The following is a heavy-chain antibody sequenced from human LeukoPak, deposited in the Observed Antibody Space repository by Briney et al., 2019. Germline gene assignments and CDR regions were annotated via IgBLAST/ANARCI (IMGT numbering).Heavy chain of an antibody. V-gene: IGHV4-4*02. CDR1: GGSISSRNW. Sequence: KSSETLSLTCAVSGGSISSRNWWSWVRQPPGKGLEWIGEIYHSGSTNYNPSLKTRVTISVDKSKNQFSLKLSSVTAADTAVYYCARDEVSGDAFDIWGQGTMVTVSS. J-gene: IGHJ3*02. D-gene: IGHD1-14*01. CDR3: ARDEVSGDAFDI. CDR2: IYHSGST.